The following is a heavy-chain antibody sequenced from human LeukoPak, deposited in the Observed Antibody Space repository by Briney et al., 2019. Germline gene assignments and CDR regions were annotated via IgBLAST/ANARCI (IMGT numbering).Heavy chain of an antibody. J-gene: IGHJ4*02. CDR3: ARACSGVGY. CDR1: GYTFTSYD. Sequence: ASVKVSCKASGYTFTSYDINWVRQAPGQGLEWMGWINPNSGGTNYAQKFQGRVTMTRDTSISTAYMELSRLRSDDTAVYYCARACSGVGYWGQGTLVTVSS. V-gene: IGHV1-2*02. CDR2: INPNSGGT. D-gene: IGHD2-15*01.